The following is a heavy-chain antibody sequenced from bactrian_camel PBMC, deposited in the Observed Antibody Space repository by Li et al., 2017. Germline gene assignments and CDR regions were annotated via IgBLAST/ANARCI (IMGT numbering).Heavy chain of an antibody. Sequence: NHREWVSSITSDGVTTCAEAVKGRFTMSKDKVNDTVYLQMNSLKPEDTAMYSCKAALPIGNFACREYWGQGTQVTVSS. D-gene: IGHD1*01. J-gene: IGHJ4*01. CDR3: KAALPIGNFACREY. V-gene: IGHV3S53*01. CDR2: ITSDGVT.